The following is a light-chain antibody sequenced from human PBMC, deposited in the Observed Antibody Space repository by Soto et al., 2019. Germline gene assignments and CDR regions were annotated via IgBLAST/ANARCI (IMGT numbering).Light chain of an antibody. J-gene: IGLJ1*01. CDR1: SSNIGSTYD. CDR2: GNT. V-gene: IGLV1-40*01. CDR3: QSYDDSLSVHYV. Sequence: QSVLTQPPSVSGAPGQRVTISCTGSSSNIGSTYDVQWYQQLPGTAPKLLIHGNTDRPSGVPDRFSGSKSGTSASLAITGLQADDEADYYWQSYDDSLSVHYVFGTGTQLTVL.